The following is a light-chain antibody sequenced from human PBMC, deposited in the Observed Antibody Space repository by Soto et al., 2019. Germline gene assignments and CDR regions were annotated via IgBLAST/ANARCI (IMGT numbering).Light chain of an antibody. V-gene: IGKV3-20*01. CDR1: QSVDNNY. J-gene: IGKJ2*01. Sequence: EIVLTQSPGTLSLSPGESATLSCRASQSVDNNYVAWYQQKPGQAPTLLIHGASYRAAGIPDRFSGSGSGTDVTLTISRLEPEDFAVFHCQQYGNSPYTFGQGTKLEI. CDR3: QQYGNSPYT. CDR2: GAS.